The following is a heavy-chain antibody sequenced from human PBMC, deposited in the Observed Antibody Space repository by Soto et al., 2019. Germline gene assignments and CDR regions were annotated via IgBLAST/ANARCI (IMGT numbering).Heavy chain of an antibody. CDR1: GDTFKNSV. CDR2: TIPLFGTT. J-gene: IGHJ6*02. Sequence: QVQLVQSGVEVKKPGSSVRVSCKASGDTFKNSVISWVRQAPGQGLEWMGGTIPLFGTTDYAQKFQGRLTIPTDESTTTAYMEVSRLTSEDTVVYYCVAELDFGKLAVVWGQGNTVIVSS. D-gene: IGHD1-1*01. CDR3: VAELDFGKLAVV. V-gene: IGHV1-69*01.